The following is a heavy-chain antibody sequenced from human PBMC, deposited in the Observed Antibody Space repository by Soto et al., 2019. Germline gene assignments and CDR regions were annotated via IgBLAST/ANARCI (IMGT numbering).Heavy chain of an antibody. CDR2: IYYSGST. Sequence: QVQLQESGPGLVKPSQTLSLTCTVSGGSISSGYYYWNWIRQHPGKGLEWIGYIYYSGSTYYNPYLKSRVTISVDTSKNQFSLRLNSVTDADTAVYYCARDLWEGYYDSSGQGAFDIWGQGTMVTVSS. J-gene: IGHJ3*02. CDR1: GGSISSGYYY. V-gene: IGHV4-31*03. D-gene: IGHD3-22*01. CDR3: ARDLWEGYYDSSGQGAFDI.